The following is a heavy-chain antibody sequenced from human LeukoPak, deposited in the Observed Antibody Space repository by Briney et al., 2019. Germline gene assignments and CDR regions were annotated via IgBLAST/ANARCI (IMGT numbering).Heavy chain of an antibody. CDR1: GGSISSYY. J-gene: IGHJ3*02. V-gene: IGHV4-59*01. D-gene: IGHD5-12*01. CDR3: ARVKVTTIGAFDI. CDR2: IYYSGST. Sequence: KPSETLSLTCTVSGGSISSYYWSWIRQPPGKGLEWIGYIYYSGSTNYNPSLKSRVTISVDTSKNQFSLKLSSVTAADTAVYYCARVKVTTIGAFDIWGQGTMVTVSS.